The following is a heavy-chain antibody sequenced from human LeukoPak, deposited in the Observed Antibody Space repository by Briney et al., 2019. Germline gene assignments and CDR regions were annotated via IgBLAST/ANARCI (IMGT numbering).Heavy chain of an antibody. CDR1: GFTFSSYS. J-gene: IGHJ6*03. Sequence: GGSPRLSCAASGFTFSSYSMNWVRQAPGKGLEWVSSISSSSSYIYYADSVKGRFTISRDNAKNSLYLQMNSLRAEDTAVYYCARADYDFWSGYSEIYYMDVWGKGTTVTVSS. CDR3: ARADYDFWSGYSEIYYMDV. D-gene: IGHD3-3*01. CDR2: ISSSSSYI. V-gene: IGHV3-21*01.